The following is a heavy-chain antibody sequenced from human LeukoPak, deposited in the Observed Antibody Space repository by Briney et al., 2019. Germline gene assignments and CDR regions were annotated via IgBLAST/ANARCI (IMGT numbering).Heavy chain of an antibody. CDR3: ARLGVRSFFVDY. CDR1: GGSFSGFY. J-gene: IGHJ4*02. D-gene: IGHD2-8*01. Sequence: SETLSLTCAVYGGSFSGFYWSWIRQPPGKGLEWIGEINHSGSTNYNPSLKSRVTMSVDTSKNQFSLKLSSVTAADTAVYYCARLGVRSFFVDYWGQGTLVTVSS. CDR2: INHSGST. V-gene: IGHV4-34*01.